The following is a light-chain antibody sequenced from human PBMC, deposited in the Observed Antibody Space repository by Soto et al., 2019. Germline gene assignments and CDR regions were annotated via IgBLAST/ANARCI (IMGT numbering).Light chain of an antibody. V-gene: IGKV1-17*01. Sequence: DIQMTQSPSSLSASVGDRVTITCRASQGIRNDLGWYQQKPGKAPKRLIYAASSLQSGVPSRFRFSGSVKELTLTVSSLQPEDFATYHCVHHNSYQLTLGAGIKVDIK. CDR2: AAS. J-gene: IGKJ4*01. CDR3: VHHNSYQLT. CDR1: QGIRND.